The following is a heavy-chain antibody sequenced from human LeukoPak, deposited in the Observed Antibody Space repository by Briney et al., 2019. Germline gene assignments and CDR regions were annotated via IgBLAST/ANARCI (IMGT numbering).Heavy chain of an antibody. D-gene: IGHD1-26*01. CDR1: GGSISSSSYY. J-gene: IGHJ4*02. Sequence: SETLSLTCTVAGGSISSSSYYWGWIRQPPGKGLEWIGSIYYSGSTYYNPSLKSRVTTSVDTSKNQFSLKLSSVTAADTAVYYCASTSGSYDYWGQGTLVTVSS. V-gene: IGHV4-39*01. CDR2: IYYSGST. CDR3: ASTSGSYDY.